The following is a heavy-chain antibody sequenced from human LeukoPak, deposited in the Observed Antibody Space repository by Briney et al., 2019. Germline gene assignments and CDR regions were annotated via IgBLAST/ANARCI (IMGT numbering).Heavy chain of an antibody. V-gene: IGHV3-53*01. D-gene: IGHD1-1*01. CDR1: GFTVSSNS. Sequence: GGSLRLSCAASGFTVSSNSMSWVRQAPGKGLEWVSVIYSGGNTFDADSVKGRFTISRDNSKNTLYLQMNSLRAEDTAVHYCARDRAGGSGFDYWGQGTLITVSS. J-gene: IGHJ4*02. CDR3: ARDRAGGSGFDY. CDR2: IYSGGNT.